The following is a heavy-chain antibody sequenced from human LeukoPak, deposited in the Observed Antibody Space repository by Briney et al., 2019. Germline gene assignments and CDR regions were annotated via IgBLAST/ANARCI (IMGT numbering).Heavy chain of an antibody. Sequence: QPSETLSLTCTVSGGSISSYYWNWIRQPPGKGLEWIGYIYYSGSTNYNPSLKSRVTISVDTSKNQFSLKLSSVTAADTAVYYCARASLYSGYDSLRLPRKYNWFDPWGQGTLVTVSS. V-gene: IGHV4-59*12. D-gene: IGHD5-12*01. J-gene: IGHJ5*02. CDR3: ARASLYSGYDSLRLPRKYNWFDP. CDR1: GGSISSYY. CDR2: IYYSGST.